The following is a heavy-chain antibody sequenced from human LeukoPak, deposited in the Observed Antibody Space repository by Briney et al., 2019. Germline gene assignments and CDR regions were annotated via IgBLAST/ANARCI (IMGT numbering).Heavy chain of an antibody. CDR2: ISYDGSNK. Sequence: GGSLRLSCAVSGFTFSSYGMHWVRQAPGKGLEWVAVISYDGSNKYYADSVKGRFTISRDNSKNTLYLQMNSLRAEDTAVYYCAPSEPGIAVAGTGDWGQGTLVTVSS. D-gene: IGHD6-19*01. V-gene: IGHV3-30*03. CDR1: GFTFSSYG. J-gene: IGHJ4*02. CDR3: APSEPGIAVAGTGD.